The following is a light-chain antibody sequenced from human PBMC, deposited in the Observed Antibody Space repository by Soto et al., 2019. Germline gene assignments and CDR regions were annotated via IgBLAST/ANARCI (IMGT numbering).Light chain of an antibody. CDR2: QAS. J-gene: IGKJ1*01. Sequence: DIQMTQSPSTLSASVGDRVTITCRASQSISNLLAWYQQQPGKAPKLLIYQASSLESGVPSRFSGSGSGTEFTLTISSLQPDDFAPYYCQQYNTYWTFGQGTKVEIK. CDR1: QSISNL. CDR3: QQYNTYWT. V-gene: IGKV1-5*03.